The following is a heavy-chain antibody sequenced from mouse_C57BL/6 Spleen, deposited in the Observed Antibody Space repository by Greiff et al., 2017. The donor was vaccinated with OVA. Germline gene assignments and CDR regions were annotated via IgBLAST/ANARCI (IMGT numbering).Heavy chain of an antibody. V-gene: IGHV14-3*01. CDR2: IDPANGNT. CDR1: GFNIKNTY. CDR3: ASHDFDYDWFAY. Sequence: VHVKQSVAELVRPGASVKLSCTASGFNIKNTYMHWVKQRPEQGLEWIGRIDPANGNTKYAPKFQGKATITADTSSNTAYLQLSSLTSEDTAIYYCASHDFDYDWFAYWGQGTLVTVSA. D-gene: IGHD2-4*01. J-gene: IGHJ3*01.